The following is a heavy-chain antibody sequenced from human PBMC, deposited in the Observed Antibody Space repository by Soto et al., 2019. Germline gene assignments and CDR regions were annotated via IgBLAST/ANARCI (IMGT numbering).Heavy chain of an antibody. D-gene: IGHD3-3*01. J-gene: IGHJ6*03. Sequence: EVQLVESGGGLVKPGGSLRLSCAASGFTFSSYSMNWVRQAPGKGLEWVSSISSSSSYIYYADSVKGRFTISRDNAKNSLYLQMNSLRAEDTAVYYCASLPGGSGYPYYYYYYYMDVWGKGTTVTVSS. CDR2: ISSSSSYI. CDR1: GFTFSSYS. CDR3: ASLPGGSGYPYYYYYYYMDV. V-gene: IGHV3-21*01.